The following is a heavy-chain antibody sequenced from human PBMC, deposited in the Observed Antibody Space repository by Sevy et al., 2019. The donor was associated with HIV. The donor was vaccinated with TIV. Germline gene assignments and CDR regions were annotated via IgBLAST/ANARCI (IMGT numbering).Heavy chain of an antibody. D-gene: IGHD3-22*01. J-gene: IGHJ4*02. V-gene: IGHV3-30-3*01. CDR3: ARTLERYYDSSGFDY. CDR2: ISYDGSNK. Sequence: GGSLRLSCAASGFTFSSYAMHWVRQAPGKGLEWEAVISYDGSNKYYADSVKGRFTISRDNSKNTLYLQMNSLRAEDTAVYYCARTLERYYDSSGFDYWGQGTLVTVSS. CDR1: GFTFSSYA.